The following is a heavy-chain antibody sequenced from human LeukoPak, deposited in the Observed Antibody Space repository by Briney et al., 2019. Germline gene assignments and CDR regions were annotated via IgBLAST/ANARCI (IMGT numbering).Heavy chain of an antibody. J-gene: IGHJ4*02. Sequence: ASVKVSCKAPGYTFTSYHMHWVRQAPGQGLEIMGIINPSGGSTTYAQKFQGTVTMTRDTSTSTVYMELSSLRSEDTAVYYCAKLAAAGTAHYYFDYWGQGTLVTVSS. V-gene: IGHV1-46*01. D-gene: IGHD6-13*01. CDR1: GYTFTSYH. CDR3: AKLAAAGTAHYYFDY. CDR2: INPSGGST.